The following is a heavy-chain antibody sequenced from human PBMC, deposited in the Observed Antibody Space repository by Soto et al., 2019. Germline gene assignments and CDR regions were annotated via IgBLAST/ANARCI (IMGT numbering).Heavy chain of an antibody. CDR2: IFSSDSSA. J-gene: IGHJ4*02. CDR3: GTWRGSSWFDY. Sequence: GESLKISCKASGFTFSSYSLGWVRHMPGKGLQWMGNIFSSDSSAKYSPSFVGQVTISVDRSINTAYLQWSSLKASDTAIYYCGTWRGSSWFDYWGPGTLVTVS. D-gene: IGHD2-2*01. CDR1: GFTFSSYS. V-gene: IGHV5-51*01.